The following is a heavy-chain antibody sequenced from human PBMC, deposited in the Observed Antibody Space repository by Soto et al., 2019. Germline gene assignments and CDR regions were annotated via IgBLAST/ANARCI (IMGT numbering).Heavy chain of an antibody. CDR2: INHSGGT. D-gene: IGHD3-10*01. V-gene: IGHV4-34*01. CDR3: ARGPITYYYGSGSYYSRGNWFDP. CDR1: GGSFSGYY. J-gene: IGHJ5*02. Sequence: SETLSLTCAVYGGSFSGYYWSWIRQPPGKGLEWIGEINHSGGTNYNPSLKSRVTISVDTSKNQFSLKLSSVTAADTAVYYCARGPITYYYGSGSYYSRGNWFDPWGQGTLVTVSS.